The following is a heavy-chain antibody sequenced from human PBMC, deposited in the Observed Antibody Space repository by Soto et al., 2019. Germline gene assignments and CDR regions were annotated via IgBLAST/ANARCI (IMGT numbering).Heavy chain of an antibody. CDR3: ARGMAATDTGAFDI. CDR2: TFYRSQWYN. D-gene: IGHD1-1*01. Sequence: SQTLSLTCAISGDSVFSNSAARDWIRQSPSNGLEWLGRTFYRSQWYNDFAVSVKSRITINPDTSKNQFSLHLNSVTPEDTAVYYFARGMAATDTGAFDIWGQGTMVTVS. CDR1: GDSVFSNSAA. J-gene: IGHJ3*02. V-gene: IGHV6-1*01.